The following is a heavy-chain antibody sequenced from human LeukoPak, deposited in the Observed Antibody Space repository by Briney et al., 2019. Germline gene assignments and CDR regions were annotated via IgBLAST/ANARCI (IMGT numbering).Heavy chain of an antibody. V-gene: IGHV1-2*06. J-gene: IGHJ6*02. CDR1: GYTFTGYY. Sequence: GASVKVSCKASGYTFTGYYMHWVRQAPGQGLEWMGRINPNSGGTNYAQKFQGRVTMTRDTSISTAYMELSRLRSDDTAVYYCARSHTFTDLLTIFGVVTRQYYYYGMDVWGQGTTVTVSS. CDR2: INPNSGGT. CDR3: ARSHTFTDLLTIFGVVTRQYYYYGMDV. D-gene: IGHD3-3*01.